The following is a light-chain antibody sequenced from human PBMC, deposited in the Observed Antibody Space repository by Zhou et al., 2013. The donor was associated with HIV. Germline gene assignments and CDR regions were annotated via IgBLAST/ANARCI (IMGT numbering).Light chain of an antibody. CDR2: GAS. CDR3: QQYGSSPLT. V-gene: IGKV3-20*01. Sequence: EIVLTQSPGTLSLSPGERATLSCRASQSVGSTYLAWYQQKLGQAPRLLIYGASSRATGIPDRFSGSGSGTDFTLTISRLEPEDFAVYFCQQYGSSPLTFGQGTKLEIK. J-gene: IGKJ2*01. CDR1: QSVGSTY.